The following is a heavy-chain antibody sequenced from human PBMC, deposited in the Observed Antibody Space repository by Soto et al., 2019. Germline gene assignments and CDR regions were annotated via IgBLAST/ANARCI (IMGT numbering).Heavy chain of an antibody. Sequence: QITLKESGPTLVKPTQTLTLTCTFSGFSLRTSGVGVGWIRQPPGKALEWLALIYWDDDKRYSPSLKSRLTNTKDTSKNQVVLTMTNMDPVDTATYYCAHRPPGKTGFDPWGQGTLVTVSS. CDR2: IYWDDDK. CDR3: AHRPPGKTGFDP. J-gene: IGHJ5*02. V-gene: IGHV2-5*02. CDR1: GFSLRTSGVG.